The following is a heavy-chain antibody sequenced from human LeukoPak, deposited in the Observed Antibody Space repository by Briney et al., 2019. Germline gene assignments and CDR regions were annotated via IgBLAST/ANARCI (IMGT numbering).Heavy chain of an antibody. J-gene: IGHJ3*02. CDR1: GFTVSSNY. V-gene: IGHV3-66*03. CDR2: IRGSGDPA. Sequence: SGGSLRLSCAASGFTVSSNYMTWVRQAPGKGLEWVSGIRGSGDPAYYAESVKGRFTISRDNSKNTLYLQMNSLRAEDTAVYYCAREGVSSSWTAAFDIWGQGTMVTVSS. CDR3: AREGVSSSWTAAFDI. D-gene: IGHD6-13*01.